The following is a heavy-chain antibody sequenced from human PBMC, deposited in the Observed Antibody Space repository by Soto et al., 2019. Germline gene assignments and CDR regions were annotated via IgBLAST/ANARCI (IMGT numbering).Heavy chain of an antibody. J-gene: IGHJ1*01. Sequence: EVQLVESGGGLVQPGGSLRLSCAASGFMSSSYSMNWVRQPPGKGLEWVSYISSSGNRIQYADSAEGRFTISRDNAKRSLYLQMNSLRDEDTAMYYCARVTASGEYASADFQDWGQGTLVAVSS. V-gene: IGHV3-48*02. D-gene: IGHD4-17*01. CDR2: ISSSGNRI. CDR1: GFMSSSYS. CDR3: ARVTASGEYASADFQD.